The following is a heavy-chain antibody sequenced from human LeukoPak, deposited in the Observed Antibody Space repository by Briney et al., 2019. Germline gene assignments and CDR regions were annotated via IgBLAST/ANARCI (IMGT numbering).Heavy chain of an antibody. J-gene: IGHJ3*02. Sequence: GGSLRLSCAASGFTFSSYEMNWVRQAPGKGLEWVSYISSSGSTIYYADSVKGLFIISRDNAKNFFYLQMNLLRAEGTAMYYCARGLEIFDIWGQGEMVTVSS. D-gene: IGHD3-3*01. CDR1: GFTFSSYE. V-gene: IGHV3-48*03. CDR2: ISSSGSTI. CDR3: ARGLEIFDI.